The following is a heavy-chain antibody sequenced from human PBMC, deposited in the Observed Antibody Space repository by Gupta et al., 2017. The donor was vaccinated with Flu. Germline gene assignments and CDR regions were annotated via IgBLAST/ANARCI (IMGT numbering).Heavy chain of an antibody. CDR3: AREAWGGDYPFWYFDL. V-gene: IGHV3-48*03. D-gene: IGHD3-16*01. CDR2: ISSSGSII. J-gene: IGHJ2*01. Sequence: APGKGLEWVSYISSSGSIIYYADSVKGRFTISRDNAKNSLYLQMNSLRVEDTAVYYCAREAWGGDYPFWYFDLWGRGTLVAVSS.